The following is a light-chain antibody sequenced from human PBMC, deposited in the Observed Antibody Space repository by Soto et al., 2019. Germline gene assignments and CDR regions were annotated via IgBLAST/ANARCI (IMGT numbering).Light chain of an antibody. CDR2: DVT. CDR3: CSYAGRDIYVL. CDR1: SSDVGAYNY. J-gene: IGLJ3*02. V-gene: IGLV2-11*01. Sequence: QSVLTQPRSVSGSPGQSVAISCTGTSSDVGAYNYVSWYQQHPGKAPKFLIYDVTKRPSGVPDRFSGSKSGNTASLTISGLQAEDEADYYCCSYAGRDIYVLFGGGTQLTVL.